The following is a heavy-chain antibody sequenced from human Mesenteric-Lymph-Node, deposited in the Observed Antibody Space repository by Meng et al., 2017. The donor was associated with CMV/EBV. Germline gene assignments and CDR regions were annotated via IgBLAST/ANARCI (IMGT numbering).Heavy chain of an antibody. D-gene: IGHD3-10*02. Sequence: ASVKVSCKASGYTFTSYDISWVRQAPGQGLEWMGWISTYNGHTNHAQKLQGRVTMTTDTSTSTAYMELRSLRSDDTAVYYCARTSRITMSGMDVWGQGTTVTVSS. CDR2: ISTYNGHT. V-gene: IGHV1-18*01. J-gene: IGHJ6*02. CDR1: GYTFTSYD. CDR3: ARTSRITMSGMDV.